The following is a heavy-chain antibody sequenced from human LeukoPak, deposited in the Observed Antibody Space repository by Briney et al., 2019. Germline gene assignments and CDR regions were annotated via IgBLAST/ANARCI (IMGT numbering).Heavy chain of an antibody. CDR1: GGSISSSSYY. CDR3: ARLPLNSGHWDAFDL. D-gene: IGHD3-9*01. CDR2: IYYSGST. J-gene: IGHJ3*01. V-gene: IGHV4-39*07. Sequence: SETLSLTCTVSGGSISSSSYYWGWIRQPSGKGLEWIGSIYYSGSTYYNPSLKSRVTISVDTSKNQFSLKLSSVTAADTAVYHCARLPLNSGHWDAFDLWGQGTMVTVTS.